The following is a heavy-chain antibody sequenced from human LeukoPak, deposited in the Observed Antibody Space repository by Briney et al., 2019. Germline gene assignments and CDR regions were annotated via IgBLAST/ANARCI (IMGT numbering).Heavy chain of an antibody. Sequence: PGRSLRLSCAASGFTFDDYAMHWVRQAPGKGLEWVSGISWNSGSIGYADFVKGRFTISRDNAKNSLYLQMNSLRAEDTALYYCATGGPKLERDFDYWGQGTLVTVSS. CDR3: ATGGPKLERDFDY. V-gene: IGHV3-9*01. J-gene: IGHJ4*02. CDR1: GFTFDDYA. D-gene: IGHD1-1*01. CDR2: ISWNSGSI.